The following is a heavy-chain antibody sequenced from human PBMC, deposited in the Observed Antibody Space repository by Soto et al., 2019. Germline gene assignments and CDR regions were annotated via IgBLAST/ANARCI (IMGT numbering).Heavy chain of an antibody. CDR2: IYHSGST. V-gene: IGHV4-30-2*02. CDR3: ARRTVGWFDP. Sequence: SQTLSLTSAVSGGSISSGGYSWSWIRQPPGKGLEWIGYIYHSGSTYYNPSLKSRVTISVDRSKNQFSLKLSSVTAADTAVYYCARRTVGWFDPWGQGTLVTVSS. D-gene: IGHD1-26*01. J-gene: IGHJ5*02. CDR1: GGSISSGGYS.